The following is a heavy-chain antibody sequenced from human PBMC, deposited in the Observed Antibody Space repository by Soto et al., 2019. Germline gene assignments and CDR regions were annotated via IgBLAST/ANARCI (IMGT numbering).Heavy chain of an antibody. V-gene: IGHV1-69*12. CDR1: GGTFSSYA. J-gene: IGHJ4*02. CDR3: SRDGDSTQGY. Sequence: QVQLVQSGAEVKKPGSSVKVSCKASGGTFSSYAISWVRQAPGQGLEWMGGIIPIFGTANYAQKFQGRVTITADECKNTAYMELSSLSSEDTAVYYCSRDGDSTQGYWGQGTLVTVSS. D-gene: IGHD6-13*01. CDR2: IIPIFGTA.